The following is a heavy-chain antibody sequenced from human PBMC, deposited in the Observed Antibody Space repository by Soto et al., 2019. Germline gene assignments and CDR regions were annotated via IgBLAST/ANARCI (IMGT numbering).Heavy chain of an antibody. V-gene: IGHV1-69*01. CDR3: ASAPVSSNCGGDCYLNY. J-gene: IGHJ4*02. D-gene: IGHD2-21*02. CDR1: GGTFSSYA. CDR2: IIPIFGTA. Sequence: QVQLVQSGAEVKKPGSSVKVSCKASGGTFSSYAISWVRQAPGQGLEWMGGIIPIFGTANYAQKFQGRVTITADESTSTAYMELSSLRSEDTAVYFCASAPVSSNCGGDCYLNYWGQGTLVTVSS.